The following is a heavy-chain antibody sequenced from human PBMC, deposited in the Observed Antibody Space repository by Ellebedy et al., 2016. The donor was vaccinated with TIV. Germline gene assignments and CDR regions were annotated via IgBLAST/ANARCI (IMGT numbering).Heavy chain of an antibody. D-gene: IGHD1-1*01. CDR1: GFTFDDYA. CDR2: ISWNSDTI. Sequence: SLKISXAASGFTFDDYAMHWVRQPPGKGLEWVSGISWNSDTIGYADTVKGRFTISRDDATNSLFLQMSSLGPEDTAVYYCVKDIGTGSVYFYYMDVWGKGTTVTVSS. V-gene: IGHV3-9*01. J-gene: IGHJ6*03. CDR3: VKDIGTGSVYFYYMDV.